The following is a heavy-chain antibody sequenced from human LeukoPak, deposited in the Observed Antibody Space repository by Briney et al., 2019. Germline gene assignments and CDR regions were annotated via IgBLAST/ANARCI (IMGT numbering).Heavy chain of an antibody. CDR3: ARTGLCSSTSCYEIDAFDI. J-gene: IGHJ3*02. V-gene: IGHV1-3*01. CDR2: INAGTGNT. Sequence: ASVKISCKSSGYTFTSYAMHWVRQAPGQRLEWMGWINAGTGNTKYSQKFQGRVTITRDTSASTAYMELSSLRSEDTAVYYCARTGLCSSTSCYEIDAFDIWGQGTMVTVSS. D-gene: IGHD2-2*01. CDR1: GYTFTSYA.